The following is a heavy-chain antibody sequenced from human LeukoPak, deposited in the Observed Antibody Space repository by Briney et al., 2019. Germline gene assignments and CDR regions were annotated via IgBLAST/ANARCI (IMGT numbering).Heavy chain of an antibody. CDR3: ARANARYSSTGGGP. J-gene: IGHJ5*02. Sequence: PSETLSLTCAVYGGSFSGYYWSWIRQPPGKGLEWIGEIDHSGSTNYNPSLKSRVTISVDTSKNQFSLKLSSVTAADMAVYYCARANARYSSTGGGPWGQGTLVTVSS. CDR2: IDHSGST. D-gene: IGHD6-13*01. V-gene: IGHV4-34*01. CDR1: GGSFSGYY.